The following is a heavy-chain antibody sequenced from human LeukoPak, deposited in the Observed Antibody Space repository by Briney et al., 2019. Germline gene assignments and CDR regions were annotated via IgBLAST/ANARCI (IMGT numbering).Heavy chain of an antibody. V-gene: IGHV3-15*01. Sequence: GGSLRLSCAASGFTFSNAWMSWVRQAPGKGLEWVGRIKSKTDGGTTDYAAPVKGRFTISRDDSKNTLYLQMNSLKTEDTAVYYCTTGLLGGSGSRYKNYWGQGTLVTVSS. CDR3: TTGLLGGSGSRYKNY. CDR1: GFTFSNAW. J-gene: IGHJ4*02. CDR2: IKSKTDGGTT. D-gene: IGHD3-10*01.